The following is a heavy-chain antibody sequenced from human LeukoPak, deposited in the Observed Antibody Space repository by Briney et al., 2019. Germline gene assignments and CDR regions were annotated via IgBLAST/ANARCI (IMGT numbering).Heavy chain of an antibody. Sequence: PGGSLRLSCAASGFTFSNYWVNWVRQAPGKGLEWVANIKQDGSEKYYVDSVKGRFTISRDNAKNSLYLQMNSLRAEDTAVYYCAELGITMIGGVWGKGTTVTISS. CDR1: GFTFSNYW. CDR3: AELGITMIGGV. J-gene: IGHJ6*04. D-gene: IGHD3-10*02. V-gene: IGHV3-7*01. CDR2: IKQDGSEK.